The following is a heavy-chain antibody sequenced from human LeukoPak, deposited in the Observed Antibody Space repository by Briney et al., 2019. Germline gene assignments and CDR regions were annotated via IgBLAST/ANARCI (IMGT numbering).Heavy chain of an antibody. CDR3: ARGQGEYYDFWSGYRSPYYFDY. CDR1: GGSISSYY. J-gene: IGHJ4*02. CDR2: IYYSGST. Sequence: SETLSLTCTVSGGSISSYYWSWIRQPPGKGLEWIGYIYYSGSTNYNPSLKSRVTISVDTSKNQFSLKLSSVTAADTAVYYCARGQGEYYDFWSGYRSPYYFDYWGQGTLVTVSS. V-gene: IGHV4-59*12. D-gene: IGHD3-3*01.